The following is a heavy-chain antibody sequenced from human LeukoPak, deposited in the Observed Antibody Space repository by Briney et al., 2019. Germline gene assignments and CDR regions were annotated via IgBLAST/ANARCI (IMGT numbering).Heavy chain of an antibody. D-gene: IGHD5-24*01. J-gene: IGHJ4*02. CDR3: ARHLKKHGYNYYFDY. Sequence: SETLTLTCTVSGGSINAYYWSWIRQPPGKGLEWIGYISYSGDTNYNPSLKSRVTISVDTSRNQFSLRLSSVTATDTAVYYCARHLKKHGYNYYFDYWGQGTLVTVSS. V-gene: IGHV4-59*08. CDR1: GGSINAYY. CDR2: ISYSGDT.